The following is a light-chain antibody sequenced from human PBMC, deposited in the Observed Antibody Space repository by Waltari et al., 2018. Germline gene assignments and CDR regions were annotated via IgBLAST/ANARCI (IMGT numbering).Light chain of an antibody. Sequence: SIILTQPPSLSVAPGQPARIACGGNNIGTYSAHWYQQKPAQAPILVIYDDNDRSSGIPERFSGSTSGNTATLTIRRVDAGDEAAYYCQVWDNVIDHPVFGGGTKLTVL. J-gene: IGLJ2*01. CDR2: DDN. V-gene: IGLV3-21*02. CDR1: NIGTYS. CDR3: QVWDNVIDHPV.